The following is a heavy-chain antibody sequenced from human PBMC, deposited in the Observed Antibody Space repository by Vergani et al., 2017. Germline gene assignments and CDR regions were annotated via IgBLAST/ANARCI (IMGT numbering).Heavy chain of an antibody. V-gene: IGHV3-30*18. J-gene: IGHJ6*03. CDR1: GFSFSSHA. Sequence: QVQLAESGGGRVQPGRSLRLSCAASGFSFSSHAIHWVRQAPGKGLEWVAVISNDGSKKYYADSAKGRFTISRDNSKNTLDLQMNSLRTQDTAVYYCAKAGSVTSGSLQYNFYMDVWGKGTTVTVS. CDR3: AKAGSVTSGSLQYNFYMDV. CDR2: ISNDGSKK. D-gene: IGHD3-10*01.